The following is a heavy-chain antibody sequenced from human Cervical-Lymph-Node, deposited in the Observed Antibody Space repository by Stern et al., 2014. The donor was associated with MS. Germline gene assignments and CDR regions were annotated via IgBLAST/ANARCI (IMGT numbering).Heavy chain of an antibody. CDR1: GFTFSSYS. Sequence: EVQLVESGGGLVKPGGSLRLSCAASGFTFSSYSMNWVRQAPGKGLEWVASISSGGSYIYYADSLKGRFTISRDNAKNSLSLQMNSLRAEDTAVYYWARGRGCNYRYYFDYWGQGTLVTVSS. J-gene: IGHJ4*02. CDR2: ISSGGSYI. CDR3: ARGRGCNYRYYFDY. D-gene: IGHD4-23*01. V-gene: IGHV3-21*01.